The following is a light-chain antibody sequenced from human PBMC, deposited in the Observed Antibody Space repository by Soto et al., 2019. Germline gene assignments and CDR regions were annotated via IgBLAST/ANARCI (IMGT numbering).Light chain of an antibody. CDR1: SSNIGSNT. Sequence: QPVLTQPPSASGTPGQRVTISCSGSSSNIGSNTVSWYQQLPGTAPKLLIYSNHQRPSGVPDRFSGSKSGTSASLAISGLQSEDEADYYCAAWDDSLNGLYVFGTGTKLTVL. CDR3: AAWDDSLNGLYV. CDR2: SNH. J-gene: IGLJ1*01. V-gene: IGLV1-44*01.